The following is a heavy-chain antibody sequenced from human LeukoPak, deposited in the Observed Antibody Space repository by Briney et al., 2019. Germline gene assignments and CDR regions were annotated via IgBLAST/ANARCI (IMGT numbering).Heavy chain of an antibody. Sequence: SLRLPCAASGITFTNYAMSWVRQAPGKGLEWVSGISDSGDGTYYADSVKGRFTISIDNSKNTLYLQMNSLRAEDTAVYYCANARWFLDSWGQGTLVTVSS. V-gene: IGHV3-23*01. CDR1: GITFTNYA. CDR2: ISDSGDGT. D-gene: IGHD4-23*01. CDR3: ANARWFLDS. J-gene: IGHJ4*02.